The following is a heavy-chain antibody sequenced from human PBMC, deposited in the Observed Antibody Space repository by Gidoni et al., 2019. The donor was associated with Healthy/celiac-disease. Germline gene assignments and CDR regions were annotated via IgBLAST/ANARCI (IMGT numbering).Heavy chain of an antibody. V-gene: IGHV3-30-3*01. CDR1: GFTFSRYA. D-gene: IGHD5-12*01. J-gene: IGHJ4*02. Sequence: QVQLVESGGGVVQPGRSLRLSCAASGFTFSRYAIHWVRQAPGKGLEWVAVISDDGSNKYYADSVKGRFTISRDNSKNTLYLQMNSLRAEDTAVYYCARDFAAGYSGYDYIFDYWGQGTLVTVSS. CDR3: ARDFAAGYSGYDYIFDY. CDR2: ISDDGSNK.